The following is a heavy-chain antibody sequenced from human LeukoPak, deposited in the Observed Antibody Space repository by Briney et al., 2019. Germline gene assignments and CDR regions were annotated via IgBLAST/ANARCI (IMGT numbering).Heavy chain of an antibody. V-gene: IGHV3-7*01. J-gene: IGHJ4*02. D-gene: IGHD1-1*01. CDR3: KSGGAAPGSFDY. CDR2: IKYDGNEE. CDR1: GFAFSSYW. Sequence: GGSLRLSCAASGFAFSSYWMSWMRQAPGKGLEWVANIKYDGNEEYYVDSVRGRFTISRDNAKNSLYLQLNSLRVEDTAVYYCKSGGAAPGSFDYWGQGTLVTVSP.